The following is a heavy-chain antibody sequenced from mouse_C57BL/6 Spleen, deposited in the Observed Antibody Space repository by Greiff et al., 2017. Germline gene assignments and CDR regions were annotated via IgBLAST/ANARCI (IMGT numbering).Heavy chain of an antibody. J-gene: IGHJ4*01. CDR1: GYTFTDYE. Sequence: QVQLKQSGAELVRPGASVTLSCKASGYTFTDYEMHWVKQTPVHGLEWIGAIDPETGGTAYNQKFKGKAILTADKSSSTAYMELRSLTSEDSAVYYCTRVYSNDAMDYWGQGTSVTVSS. CDR2: IDPETGGT. CDR3: TRVYSNDAMDY. D-gene: IGHD2-5*01. V-gene: IGHV1-15*01.